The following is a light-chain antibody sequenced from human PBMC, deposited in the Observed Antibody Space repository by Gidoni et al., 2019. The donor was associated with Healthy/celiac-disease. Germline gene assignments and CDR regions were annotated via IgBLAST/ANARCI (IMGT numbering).Light chain of an antibody. CDR1: SSNIGACYD. CDR3: QSYDSSLSGSYV. J-gene: IGLJ1*01. CDR2: GNS. Sequence: QSVLTQPPSVSGSPGQSVTISCTGSSSNIGACYDVHWYQQLPGTAPKLLIYGNSNRPSGVTDRFSGSKSGTSASLAITGLQAEDEADYYCQSYDSSLSGSYVFGTGTKVTVL. V-gene: IGLV1-40*01.